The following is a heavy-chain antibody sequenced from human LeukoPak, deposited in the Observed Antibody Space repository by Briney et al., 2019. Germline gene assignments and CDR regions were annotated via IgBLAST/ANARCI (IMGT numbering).Heavy chain of an antibody. V-gene: IGHV3-48*04. CDR3: ARASLGAIGY. D-gene: IGHD1-26*01. CDR1: AFTFSTYS. Sequence: GGPLRLSCAASAFTFSTYSMNWVRQAPGKGLEWVAYISSSRSTIYYADSVKGRFTISRDNAKNSLYLQMNSLRAEDTAVYYCARASLGAIGYWGQGTLVTVSS. J-gene: IGHJ4*02. CDR2: ISSSRSTI.